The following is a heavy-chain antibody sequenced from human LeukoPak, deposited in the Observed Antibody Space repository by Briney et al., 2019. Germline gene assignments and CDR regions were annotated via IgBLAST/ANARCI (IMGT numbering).Heavy chain of an antibody. J-gene: IGHJ4*02. CDR2: IYSGGST. V-gene: IGHV3-53*01. D-gene: IGHD2/OR15-2a*01. Sequence: GGSLRLSCVASGFTVSSNYMSWVRQAPGKGLEWVSVIYSGGSTYYADSVKGRFTISRDNSKNTLYLQMNSLRAEDTAVYYCARDLLSGNDYWGQGTLVTVSS. CDR1: GFTVSSNY. CDR3: ARDLLSGNDY.